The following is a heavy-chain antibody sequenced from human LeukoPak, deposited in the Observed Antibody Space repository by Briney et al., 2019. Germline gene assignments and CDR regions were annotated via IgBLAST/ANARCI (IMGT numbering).Heavy chain of an antibody. CDR1: GGTFSSYA. D-gene: IGHD2-2*01. CDR3: ARVGAYCTSTSCLDY. CDR2: IIPIFGTA. Sequence: SVKVSCKASGGTFSSYAISWVRQAPGQGLEWMGGIIPIFGTANYAQKFQGRVTMTTDTSTSTAYMELRSLTSDDTAVYYCARVGAYCTSTSCLDYWGQGTLVTVSS. V-gene: IGHV1-69*05. J-gene: IGHJ4*02.